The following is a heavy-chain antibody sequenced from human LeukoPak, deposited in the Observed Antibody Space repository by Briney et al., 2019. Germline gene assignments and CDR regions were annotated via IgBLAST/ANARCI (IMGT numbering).Heavy chain of an antibody. CDR1: GYSISSGYY. CDR2: IYHSGST. Sequence: SETLSLTCTVSGYSISSGYYWGWIRQPPGKGLEWIGSIYHSGSTYYNPSLKSRVTISVDTPKNQFSLKLSSVTAADTAVYYCAGVGAKNWFDPWGQGTLVTVSS. J-gene: IGHJ5*02. V-gene: IGHV4-38-2*02. CDR3: AGVGAKNWFDP. D-gene: IGHD1-26*01.